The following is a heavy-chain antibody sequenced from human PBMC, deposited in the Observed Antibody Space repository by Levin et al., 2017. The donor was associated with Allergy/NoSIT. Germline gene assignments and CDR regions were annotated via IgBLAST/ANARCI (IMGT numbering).Heavy chain of an antibody. Sequence: ASVKVSCKASGYTFTSYDINWVRQATGQGLEWMGWMNPNSGNTGYAQKFQGRVTMTRNTSISTAYMELSSLRSEDTAVYYCARVYFDWLPFYYYDYMDVWGKGTTVTVSS. V-gene: IGHV1-8*01. CDR1: GYTFTSYD. J-gene: IGHJ6*03. CDR2: MNPNSGNT. CDR3: ARVYFDWLPFYYYDYMDV. D-gene: IGHD3-9*01.